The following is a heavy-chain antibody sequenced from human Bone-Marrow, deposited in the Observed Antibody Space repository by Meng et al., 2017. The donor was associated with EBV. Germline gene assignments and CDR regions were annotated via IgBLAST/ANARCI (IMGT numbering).Heavy chain of an antibody. CDR1: GGAFRRSA. D-gene: IGHD3-10*01. Sequence: QVQVGQSGPEVKKPGSSVKVSCKASGGAFRRSAISWVRQAPGQGLEWMGGFLPILGAPNYAETFQDRVTITADESTSTAYMELSSLRPDDTAVYYCARESGRGYTPDYWGQGTLVTVSS. V-gene: IGHV1-69*01. CDR2: FLPILGAP. J-gene: IGHJ4*02. CDR3: ARESGRGYTPDY.